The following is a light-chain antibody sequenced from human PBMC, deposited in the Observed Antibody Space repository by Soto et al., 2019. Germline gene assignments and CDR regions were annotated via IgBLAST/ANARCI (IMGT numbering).Light chain of an antibody. V-gene: IGKV1-12*01. CDR3: QQSYSSPIT. CDR2: AAS. Sequence: DIQMTQSPSSVSASVGGTVTVTCRASQGIGSWLAWYQKKPGKAPILLIYAASSLQSGVPSRFSGSGSGTDCTLTISSLQPEDVATYYCQQSYSSPITFGQGTRLEIK. CDR1: QGIGSW. J-gene: IGKJ5*01.